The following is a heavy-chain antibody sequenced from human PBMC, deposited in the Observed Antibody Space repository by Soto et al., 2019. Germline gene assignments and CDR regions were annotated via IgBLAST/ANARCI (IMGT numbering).Heavy chain of an antibody. CDR2: IIPIFGTA. CDR1: GGTFSSYA. J-gene: IGHJ6*02. V-gene: IGHV1-69*12. CDR3: ARDGIVLVPAAAHKPYYYTGIDV. Sequence: QVQLVQSGAEVKKPGSSVKVSCKASGGTFSSYAISWVRQAPGQGLEWMGGIIPIFGTANYAQKFQGRVTITADESTSTAYMELSSLRSEDTAVYYCARDGIVLVPAAAHKPYYYTGIDVWGQGTTVTVSS. D-gene: IGHD2-2*01.